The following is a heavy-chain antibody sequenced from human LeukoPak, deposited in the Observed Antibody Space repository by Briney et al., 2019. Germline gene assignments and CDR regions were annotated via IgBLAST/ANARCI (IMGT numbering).Heavy chain of an antibody. J-gene: IGHJ4*02. V-gene: IGHV3-21*01. D-gene: IGHD4-17*01. CDR2: ICSRRAYL. CDR1: GVSFSGYS. CDR3: ARDATYGDYTAPFGY. Sequence: GGSLRLSCAASGVSFSGYSMTCVREAPGEGLECVSSICSRRAYLYYADSVTGRFIISRDNARNSLYLQMNSLRVKHTAVYYCARDATYGDYTAPFGYWGQGTLVTASS.